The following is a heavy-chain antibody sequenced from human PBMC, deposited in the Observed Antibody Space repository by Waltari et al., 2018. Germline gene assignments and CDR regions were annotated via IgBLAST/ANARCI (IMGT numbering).Heavy chain of an antibody. J-gene: IGHJ3*02. V-gene: IGHV3-48*03. CDR2: ISSSGSTI. Sequence: EVQLVESGGGLVQPGGSLRLSCAASGFPFSSYEMTWARQAPGTGLEWVSYISSSGSTIYYADSVKGRFTISRDNAKNSLYLQMNSLRAEDTAVYYCARDAVTTFDAFDIWGQGTMVTVSS. CDR3: ARDAVTTFDAFDI. D-gene: IGHD4-17*01. CDR1: GFPFSSYE.